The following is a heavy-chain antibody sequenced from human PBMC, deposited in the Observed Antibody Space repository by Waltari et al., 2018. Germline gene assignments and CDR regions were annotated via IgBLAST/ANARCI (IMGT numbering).Heavy chain of an antibody. V-gene: IGHV3-33*01. CDR1: GFTFSSYG. CDR2: LWYDGSNK. Sequence: QVQLVGSGGGVVQPGRSLRLSCAASGFTFSSYGMHWVRQAPGKGRGWVSVLWYDGSNKYYADSVKGRFTISRDNSKNTLYLQMNSLRAEDTAVYYCARDRIVGATNHFDYWGQGTLVTVSS. CDR3: ARDRIVGATNHFDY. J-gene: IGHJ4*02. D-gene: IGHD1-26*01.